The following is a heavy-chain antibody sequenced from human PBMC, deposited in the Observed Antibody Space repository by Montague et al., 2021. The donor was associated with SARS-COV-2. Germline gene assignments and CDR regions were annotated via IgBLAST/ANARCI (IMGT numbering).Heavy chain of an antibody. CDR2: ISSSSSYI. CDR3: ARDDSSSWYINWFDP. D-gene: IGHD6-13*01. V-gene: IGHV3-21*01. J-gene: IGHJ5*02. CDR1: GFTFSSYS. Sequence: SLRLSCAASGFTFSSYSMNWVRQAPGKGLEWVSSISSSSSYIYHADSVKGRFTISRDNAKSSLYLQMNSLRAEDTAVYYCARDDSSSWYINWFDPWGQGTLVTVSS.